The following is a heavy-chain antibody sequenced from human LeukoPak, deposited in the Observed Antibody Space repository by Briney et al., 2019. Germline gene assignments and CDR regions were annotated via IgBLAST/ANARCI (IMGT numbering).Heavy chain of an antibody. J-gene: IGHJ4*02. Sequence: PGGSLRLSCAASGFTFSSYAVTWVRQAPGKGLEWVANIKQDETEKFYVDSVKGRFNISRDNGKNSLYLQMSSLRAEDTAVYFCARGYYQKNWGQGTLVTVSS. D-gene: IGHD3-22*01. CDR1: GFTFSSYA. CDR3: ARGYYQKN. V-gene: IGHV3-7*01. CDR2: IKQDETEK.